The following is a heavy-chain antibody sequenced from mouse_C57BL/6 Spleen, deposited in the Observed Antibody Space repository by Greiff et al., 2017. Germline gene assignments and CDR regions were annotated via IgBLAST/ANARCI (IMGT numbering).Heavy chain of an antibody. D-gene: IGHD3-2*02. Sequence: VQLKESGPGLVKPSQSLSLTCSVTGYSITSGYYWNWIRQFPGNKLEWMGYISYDGSNNYNPSLKNRISITRDTSKNQFFLKLNSVTTEDTATYYCARQLRLPAWFAYWGQGTLVTVSA. CDR2: ISYDGSN. CDR3: ARQLRLPAWFAY. J-gene: IGHJ3*01. CDR1: GYSITSGYY. V-gene: IGHV3-6*01.